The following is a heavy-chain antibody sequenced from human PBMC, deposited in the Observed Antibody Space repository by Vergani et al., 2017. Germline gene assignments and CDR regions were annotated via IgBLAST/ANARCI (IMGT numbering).Heavy chain of an antibody. J-gene: IGHJ4*02. V-gene: IGHV5-51*03. CDR2: IYPGDSNT. D-gene: IGHD5/OR15-5a*01. Sequence: EVPLVQSGVEVKKPGESLKISCKGSGYSFTSYWIGWVRQMPGKGLEWMGIIYPGDSNTRYSPSFQGQVTISADKSISTAYLQWSSLRASDSAMYYCARGSMSTGTYWSEYWGQGTLVTVYS. CDR1: GYSFTSYW. CDR3: ARGSMSTGTYWSEY.